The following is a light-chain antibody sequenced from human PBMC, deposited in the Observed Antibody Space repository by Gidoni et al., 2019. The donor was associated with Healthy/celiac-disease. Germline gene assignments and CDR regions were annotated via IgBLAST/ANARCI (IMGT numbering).Light chain of an antibody. CDR2: WAS. J-gene: IGKJ1*01. CDR3: QQYYSTRT. CDR1: QSVLYSSNNKNY. V-gene: IGKV4-1*01. Sequence: DIVITQSPASLAVSLGERATINCMSSQSVLYSSNNKNYLAWYQQKPGQPPRLLIYWASTRESGVPDRFSGSGSGTDFTLTISSLQAEDVAVYYCQQYYSTRTFGQGTKVEIK.